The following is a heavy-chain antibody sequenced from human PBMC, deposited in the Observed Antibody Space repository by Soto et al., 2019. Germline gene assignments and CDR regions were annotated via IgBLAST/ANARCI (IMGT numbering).Heavy chain of an antibody. D-gene: IGHD1-1*01. CDR1: GGTFSSYA. CDR3: AREEQTAEYCQH. CDR2: LIPIFGPA. V-gene: IGHV1-69*01. Sequence: QVQLVQSGAEVKKPGSSVKVSCKASGGTFSSYAISWVRQSPGPGLEWMGGLIPIFGPANYAQNFQSRVTITPDESTVTPYTELSSLRSEDTAVYYCAREEQTAEYCQHWGQGTLVTVSS. J-gene: IGHJ1*01.